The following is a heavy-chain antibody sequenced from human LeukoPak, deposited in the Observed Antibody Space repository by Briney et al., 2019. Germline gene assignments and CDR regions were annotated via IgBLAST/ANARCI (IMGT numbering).Heavy chain of an antibody. CDR1: GYTFTSYG. J-gene: IGHJ2*01. V-gene: IGHV1-18*04. Sequence: ASVKVSCKASGYTFTSYGISWVRQAPGQGLEWMGWISAHNGNTNYAQKLQGRVTMTTDTSTSTAYMELRSLRSDDTAVYYCARDRVVVVPAAMGYFDLWGRGTLVTVSS. CDR2: ISAHNGNT. CDR3: ARDRVVVVPAAMGYFDL. D-gene: IGHD2-2*01.